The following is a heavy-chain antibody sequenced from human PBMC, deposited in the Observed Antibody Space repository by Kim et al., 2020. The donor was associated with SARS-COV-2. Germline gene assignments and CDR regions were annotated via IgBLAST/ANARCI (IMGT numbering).Heavy chain of an antibody. Sequence: SVKVSCNASGGTFSTYGVNWVRQAPGQGLEWMGGVIPLFHTAKYAQSFQGRVTIAADESTSTSYMELTSLKFEDTAIYYCASSRGGHNYIAYWGQGTLVTVSS. V-gene: IGHV1-69*13. CDR3: ASSRGGHNYIAY. J-gene: IGHJ4*02. D-gene: IGHD2-15*01. CDR1: GGTFSTYG. CDR2: VIPLFHTA.